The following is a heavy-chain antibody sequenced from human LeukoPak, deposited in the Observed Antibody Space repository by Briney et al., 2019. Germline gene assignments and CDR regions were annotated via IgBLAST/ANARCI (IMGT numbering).Heavy chain of an antibody. CDR2: IIPIFGTA. J-gene: IGHJ4*02. V-gene: IGHV1-69*13. D-gene: IGHD2-21*02. CDR1: GGTFSSYA. CDR3: ATGGDPFQFDY. Sequence: ASVKVSCKASGGTFSSYAIGWVRQAPGQGLEWMGGIIPIFGTANYAQKFQGRVTITADESTSTAYMELSSLRSEDTAVYYCATGGDPFQFDYWGQGTLVTVSS.